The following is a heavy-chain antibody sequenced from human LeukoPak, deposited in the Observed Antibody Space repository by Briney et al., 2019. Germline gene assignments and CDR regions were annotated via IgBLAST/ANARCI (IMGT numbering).Heavy chain of an antibody. V-gene: IGHV1-46*01. CDR3: ARVTVTTILYYFDY. CDR2: INPSGGST. Sequence: GASVKVSCKASGYTFTTYYVHWVRQAPGQGLEWMGIINPSGGSTTYAQKFRGRLTMTRDMSTSTVYMELSSLRSEDTAVYYCARVTVTTILYYFDYWGQGTLVAVSS. D-gene: IGHD4-17*01. J-gene: IGHJ4*02. CDR1: GYTFTTYY.